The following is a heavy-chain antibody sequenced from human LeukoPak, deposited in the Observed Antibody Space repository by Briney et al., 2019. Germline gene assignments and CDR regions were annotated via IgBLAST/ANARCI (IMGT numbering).Heavy chain of an antibody. CDR1: GYTFTGYY. CDR3: ARDYYYYYYMDV. V-gene: IGHV1-2*02. CDR2: INPNSGGT. Sequence: GASVKVSCKASGYTFTGYYMHWVRQAPGQGLEWMGWINPNSGGTNYAQMFQGRVTMTRDTSISTAYMELSRLRSDATAVYYCARDYYYYYYMDVWGKGTTVTVSS. J-gene: IGHJ6*03.